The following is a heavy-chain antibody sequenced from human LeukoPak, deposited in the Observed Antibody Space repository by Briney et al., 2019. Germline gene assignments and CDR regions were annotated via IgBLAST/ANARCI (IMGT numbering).Heavy chain of an antibody. V-gene: IGHV1-2*02. CDR3: ARGPYVPFPNWYFDL. CDR1: EYTFTGYY. D-gene: IGHD3-10*02. CDR2: INPNSGGT. Sequence: ASVKVSCKASEYTFTGYYMHWVRQAPGQGLEWMGWINPNSGGTHYAPKFQGRDTMTRDTSISTAYMELSRLRSDDTAVYYCARGPYVPFPNWYFDLWGRGTLVTVSS. J-gene: IGHJ2*01.